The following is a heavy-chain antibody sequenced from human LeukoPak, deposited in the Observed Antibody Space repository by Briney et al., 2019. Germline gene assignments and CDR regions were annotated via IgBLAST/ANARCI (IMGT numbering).Heavy chain of an antibody. J-gene: IGHJ4*02. CDR1: GFNFNIYC. Sequence: PGGSLRLSCVASGFNFNIYCMSWVRQAPGKGLEWVSAISGSGGSTYYADSVKGRFTISRDNSKNTLYLQMNSLRAEDTAVYYCAKVGHGYSSIPLLDHWGQGTLVTVSS. CDR2: ISGSGGST. CDR3: AKVGHGYSSIPLLDH. D-gene: IGHD6-13*01. V-gene: IGHV3-23*01.